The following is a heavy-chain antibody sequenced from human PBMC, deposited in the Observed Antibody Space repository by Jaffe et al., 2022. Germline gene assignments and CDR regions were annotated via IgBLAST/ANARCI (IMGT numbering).Heavy chain of an antibody. J-gene: IGHJ4*02. CDR1: GGSISSSSYY. Sequence: QLQLQESGPGLVKPSETLSLTCTVSGGSISSSSYYWGWIRQPPGKGLEWIGSIYYSGSTYYNPSLKSRVTISVDTSKNQFSLKLSSVTAADTAVYYCATENYDFWSGYYTGKELDYWGQGTLVTVSS. D-gene: IGHD3-3*01. CDR2: IYYSGST. CDR3: ATENYDFWSGYYTGKELDY. V-gene: IGHV4-39*01.